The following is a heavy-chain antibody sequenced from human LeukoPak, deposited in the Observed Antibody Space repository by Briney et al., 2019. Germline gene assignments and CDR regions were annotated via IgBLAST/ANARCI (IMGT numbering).Heavy chain of an antibody. V-gene: IGHV1-69*05. CDR1: GGSFSSNA. CDR3: ARIQQPHYYFDY. D-gene: IGHD6-13*01. CDR2: IIPIFGTA. Sequence: GSSVNVSCKASGGSFSSNAISWVRQAAGQGLEWMGGIIPIFGTANYAQKFQGRVTITTDESTSTAYMELSSLRSEDTAVYYCARIQQPHYYFDYWGQGTLVTVSS. J-gene: IGHJ4*02.